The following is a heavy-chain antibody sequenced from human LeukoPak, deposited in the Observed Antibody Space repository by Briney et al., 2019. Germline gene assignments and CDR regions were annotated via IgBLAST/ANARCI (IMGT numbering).Heavy chain of an antibody. CDR3: AKDTDGAGAGTTWGH. J-gene: IGHJ4*02. D-gene: IGHD6-13*01. V-gene: IGHV3-9*01. CDR2: ISWNSGSI. Sequence: RPGGSLRLSCAASGFTFDDYGMSWVRQAPGKGLEWVSGISWNSGSIGYADSVKGRFTISRDNAKNSLYLQMNSLRAEDTALYYCAKDTDGAGAGTTWGHWGQGTLITVSS. CDR1: GFTFDDYG.